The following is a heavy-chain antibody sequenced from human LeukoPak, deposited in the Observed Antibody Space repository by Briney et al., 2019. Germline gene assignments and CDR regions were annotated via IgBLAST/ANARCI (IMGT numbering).Heavy chain of an antibody. J-gene: IGHJ4*02. CDR2: IYDSGTT. Sequence: PGGSLRLSCATSGFTFSSNYMSWVGRAPGKGLEWVSVIYDSGTTYYADSVKGRFLIFRDTSKNTVDLQMNSLRVEDTAVYYCAGRRSSGWYAYWGQGTLVTVSS. CDR1: GFTFSSNY. V-gene: IGHV3-53*01. D-gene: IGHD6-19*01. CDR3: AGRRSSGWYAY.